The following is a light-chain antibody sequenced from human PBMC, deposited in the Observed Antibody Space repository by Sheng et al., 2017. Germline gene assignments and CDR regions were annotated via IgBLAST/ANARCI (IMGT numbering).Light chain of an antibody. CDR2: GAS. Sequence: IQMTQSPSSLSTSVGDRVTITCRASQGISNYLAWYQQKPGKIPKLLIYGASTLESGVPSRFSGSGSGTDFTLTISRLEPEDFAVYYCQQYGSSPWAFGQGTKVEIK. CDR3: QQYGSSPWA. J-gene: IGKJ1*01. V-gene: IGKV1-27*01. CDR1: QGISNY.